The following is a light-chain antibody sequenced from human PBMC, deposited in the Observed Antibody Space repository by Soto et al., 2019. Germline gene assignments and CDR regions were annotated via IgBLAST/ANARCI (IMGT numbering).Light chain of an antibody. V-gene: IGKV3-20*01. CDR2: GAS. CDR3: QQYGSSAWT. J-gene: IGKJ1*01. Sequence: EIVLTQSPGTLSLSPGERATLSCRASQSVSSSYLAWYQQKPGQAHRLLIYGASTRATGIPDRFSGSGSGTDFTLTISRLEPEDFALYYCQQYGSSAWTFGQGTKVEIK. CDR1: QSVSSSY.